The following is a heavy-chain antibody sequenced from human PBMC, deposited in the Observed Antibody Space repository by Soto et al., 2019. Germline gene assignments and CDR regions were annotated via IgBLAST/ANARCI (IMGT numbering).Heavy chain of an antibody. V-gene: IGHV3-15*01. CDR1: GFTFGASA. CDR2: IKSKTDGGTT. Sequence: GGSLRLSCAASGFTFGASALQWVRQASGKGLEWLGRIKSKTDGGTTDYAAPVKGRFTISRDDSKNMLYLQMNSLKTDDTAVYYCTTEKDAYNFDYWGQGTLVTVSS. CDR3: TTEKDAYNFDY. J-gene: IGHJ4*02. D-gene: IGHD1-1*01.